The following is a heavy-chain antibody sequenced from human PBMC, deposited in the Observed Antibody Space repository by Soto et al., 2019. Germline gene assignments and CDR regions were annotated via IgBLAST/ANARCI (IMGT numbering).Heavy chain of an antibody. D-gene: IGHD2-2*01. CDR1: VFTFSSYA. CDR3: ANSSPKYQLLHYFDY. Sequence: GGSLRLSCAASVFTFSSYAMSWVRQAPGKGLEWVSAISGSGGSTYYADSVKGRFTISRDNSKNTLYLQMNSLRAEDTAVYYCANSSPKYQLLHYFDYWGQGTLVTVSS. V-gene: IGHV3-23*01. CDR2: ISGSGGST. J-gene: IGHJ4*02.